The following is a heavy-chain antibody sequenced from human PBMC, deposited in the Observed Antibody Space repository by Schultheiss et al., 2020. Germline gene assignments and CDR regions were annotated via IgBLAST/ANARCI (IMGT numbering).Heavy chain of an antibody. CDR2: IYYSGST. D-gene: IGHD4-17*01. V-gene: IGHV4-39*01. J-gene: IGHJ6*02. Sequence: SETLSLTCTVSGGSISSSSYYWGWIRQPPGKGLEWIGSIYYSGSTYYNPSLKSRVTISVDTSKNQFSLKLSSVTAADTAVYYCARVTVTTEYYYYGMDVWGQGTTVTVSS. CDR3: ARVTVTTEYYYYGMDV. CDR1: GGSISSSSYY.